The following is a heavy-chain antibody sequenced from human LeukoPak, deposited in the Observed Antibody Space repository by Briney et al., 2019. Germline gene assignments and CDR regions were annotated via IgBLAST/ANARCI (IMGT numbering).Heavy chain of an antibody. J-gene: IGHJ4*02. CDR1: GFTFSSYG. Sequence: LAGGSLRLSCAASGFTFSSYGMHWVRQAPGKGLEWVAVISYDGSNKYYADSVKGRFTISRDNSKNTLYLQMNSLTVEDTAVYYCARRGGLENWGQGTLVTVSS. V-gene: IGHV3-30*03. CDR3: ARRGGLEN. D-gene: IGHD3-16*01. CDR2: ISYDGSNK.